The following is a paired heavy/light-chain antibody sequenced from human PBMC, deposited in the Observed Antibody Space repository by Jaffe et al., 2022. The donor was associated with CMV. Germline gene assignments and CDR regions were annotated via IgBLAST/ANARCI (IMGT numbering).Heavy chain of an antibody. D-gene: IGHD6-13*01. CDR1: GYTFSSYG. J-gene: IGHJ4*02. CDR2: ISVYNDDT. Sequence: QVQLVQSGPEVKKPGASVKVSCKASGYTFSSYGFSWVRQAPGQGLEWMAWISVYNDDTKYAQKFQGRVTMTADTSTETAYMELTGLTSDDTAVYYCARDLFPFSSTCQLNYWGQGTLVTVSS. V-gene: IGHV1-18*04. CDR3: ARDLFPFSSTCQLNY.
Light chain of an antibody. Sequence: DIQMTQSPSSLSASVGDRVTITCQASQDIRNYLNWYQQKPGRAPKLLIYDASTLETGVPSKFSGSGFGTHFTFTIFSLQPEDIATYYCQHYDNAPYTFGQGTKVEIK. V-gene: IGKV1-33*01. CDR3: QHYDNAPYT. CDR1: QDIRNY. J-gene: IGKJ2*01. CDR2: DAS.